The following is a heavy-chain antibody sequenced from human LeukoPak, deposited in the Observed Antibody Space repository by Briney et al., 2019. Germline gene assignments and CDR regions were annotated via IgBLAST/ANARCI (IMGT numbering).Heavy chain of an antibody. CDR2: IYYSGST. V-gene: IGHV4-59*12. CDR3: ARDIEEGIWFDP. Sequence: SETVSLTCTVSGGSISSYYWSWIRQPPGKGLEWIGYIYYSGSTNYNPSLKSRVTISVDTSKNQFSLKLSSVTAADTAVYYCARDIEEGIWFDPWGQGTLVTVSS. J-gene: IGHJ5*02. CDR1: GGSISSYY. D-gene: IGHD2-15*01.